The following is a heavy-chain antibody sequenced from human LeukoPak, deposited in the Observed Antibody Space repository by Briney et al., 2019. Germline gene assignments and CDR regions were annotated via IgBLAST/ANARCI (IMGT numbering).Heavy chain of an antibody. V-gene: IGHV1-3*03. CDR2: INPDTGYT. Sequence: GASVKVSCKASGYTFTSYYMHWVRQAPGHSLEWVGCINPDTGYTKYSHEFQGRVTITSDTAASTAYMELGSLTSEDMAVYYCTLYSHWGQGTLVTVSS. J-gene: IGHJ4*02. CDR1: GYTFTSYY. CDR3: TLYSH. D-gene: IGHD5-12*01.